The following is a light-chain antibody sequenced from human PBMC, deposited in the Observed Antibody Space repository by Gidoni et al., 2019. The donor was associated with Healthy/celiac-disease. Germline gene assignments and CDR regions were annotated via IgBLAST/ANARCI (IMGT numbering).Light chain of an antibody. V-gene: IGKV1-39*01. CDR3: QQSYSTLLT. CDR1: PSLSSY. CDR2: AAS. Sequence: DIQLTQSPSSLSASVEDRVTITCRASPSLSSYLNWYQQKPGKAPKLLIYAASSLPSGVPSRFSGSGSGTDFPLTISSLQPVDFATYYCQQSYSTLLTFGQGTKVEIK. J-gene: IGKJ1*01.